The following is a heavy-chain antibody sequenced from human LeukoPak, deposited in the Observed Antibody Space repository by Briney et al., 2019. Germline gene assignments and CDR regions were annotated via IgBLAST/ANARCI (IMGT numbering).Heavy chain of an antibody. Sequence: SVKVSCKASGGTFSSYAISWVRQAPGQGLEWMGGIIPIFGTANYAQKFQGRVTITADESTSTAYMELSSLRSEDTAVYYCAREAPVPYGGNWGDAFDIWGQGTMVTVSS. CDR2: IIPIFGTA. V-gene: IGHV1-69*13. D-gene: IGHD4/OR15-4a*01. CDR3: AREAPVPYGGNWGDAFDI. J-gene: IGHJ3*02. CDR1: GGTFSSYA.